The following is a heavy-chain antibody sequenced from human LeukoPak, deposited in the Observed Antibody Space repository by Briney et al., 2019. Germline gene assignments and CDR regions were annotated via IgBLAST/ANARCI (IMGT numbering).Heavy chain of an antibody. CDR3: ASLYGGNLYSGLDV. V-gene: IGHV3-48*03. J-gene: IGHJ6*02. Sequence: PEGSLRLSCAASGXTFSSYEMNWVRQAPGKGLESLSYIRSSGSPIYYADSVKGRFTISRDNGKNSLYLQMDDLRAEDTAVYYCASLYGGNLYSGLDVWGQGTTVTVSS. D-gene: IGHD4-23*01. CDR1: GXTFSSYE. CDR2: IRSSGSPI.